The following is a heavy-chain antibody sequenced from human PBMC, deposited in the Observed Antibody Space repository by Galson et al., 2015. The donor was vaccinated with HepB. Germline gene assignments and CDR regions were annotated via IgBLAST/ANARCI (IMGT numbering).Heavy chain of an antibody. J-gene: IGHJ4*02. V-gene: IGHV6-1*01. D-gene: IGHD6-6*01. CDR2: TFYKSKWYN. Sequence: CAISGDSVSSNGAAWNWIRQSPSRGLEWLGRTFYKSKWYNDYAVSVNSRITINPDTSKNQFSLHLTSVTPDDTAVYYCAKEEDSSSPLHFDSWGQGTLVTVSS. CDR1: GDSVSSNGAA. CDR3: AKEEDSSSPLHFDS.